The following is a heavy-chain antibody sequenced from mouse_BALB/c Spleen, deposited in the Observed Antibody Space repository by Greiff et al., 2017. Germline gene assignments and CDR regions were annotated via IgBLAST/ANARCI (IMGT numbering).Heavy chain of an antibody. Sequence: EVQLQQSGAELVRPGALVKLSCKASGFNIKDYYMHWVKQRPEQGLEWIGWIDPENGNTIYDPKFQGKASITADTSSNTAYLQLSSLTSEDTAVYYCARGYYGSSSFAYWGQGTLVTVSA. J-gene: IGHJ3*01. CDR3: ARGYYGSSSFAY. CDR2: IDPENGNT. V-gene: IGHV14-1*02. D-gene: IGHD1-1*01. CDR1: GFNIKDYY.